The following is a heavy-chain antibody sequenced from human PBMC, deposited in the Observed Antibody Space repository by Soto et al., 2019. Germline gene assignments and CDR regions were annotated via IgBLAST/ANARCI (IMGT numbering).Heavy chain of an antibody. CDR1: GGTFSSYA. V-gene: IGHV1-69*01. D-gene: IGHD4-17*01. J-gene: IGHJ6*02. Sequence: QVQLVQSGAEVKKPGSSVEVSCKASGGTFSSYAISWVRQAPRHGLEWMGGIIPIFGTTNYAQKFQGRVTITADESTSIAYMELASLSSEDSAVYYFAKDSGGTTVAFGMDVWGLGTTVTASS. CDR2: IIPIFGTT. CDR3: AKDSGGTTVAFGMDV.